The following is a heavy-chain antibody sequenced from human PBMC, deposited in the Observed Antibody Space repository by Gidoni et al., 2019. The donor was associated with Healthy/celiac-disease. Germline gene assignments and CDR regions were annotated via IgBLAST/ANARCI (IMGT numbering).Heavy chain of an antibody. D-gene: IGHD1-26*01. J-gene: IGHJ3*02. CDR3: AKGSYLTLPSFAFDI. V-gene: IGHV3-43*01. CDR1: GFTFDDYT. Sequence: EVQLVESGGVVVQPGGSLRLSCAASGFTFDDYTMHWVRQAPGKGLEWVPLISWDGGSTYYADSVKGRFTISRDNSKNSLYLQMNSLRTEDTALYYCAKGSYLTLPSFAFDIWGQGTMVTVSS. CDR2: ISWDGGST.